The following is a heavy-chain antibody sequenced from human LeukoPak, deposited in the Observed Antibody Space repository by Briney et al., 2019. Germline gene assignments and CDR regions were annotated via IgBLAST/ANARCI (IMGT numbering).Heavy chain of an antibody. V-gene: IGHV1-2*02. CDR2: INPNSGGT. CDR3: AREWDIVVVPAAIPAYSSSDC. J-gene: IGHJ4*02. CDR1: GYTFTGYY. Sequence: GASVKVSCKASGYTFTGYYMHWVRQAPGQGLEWMGWINPNSGGTNYAQKFQGRVTMTRDTSISTAYMELSRLRSDDTAVYYCAREWDIVVVPAAIPAYSSSDCWGQGTLVTVSS. D-gene: IGHD2-2*01.